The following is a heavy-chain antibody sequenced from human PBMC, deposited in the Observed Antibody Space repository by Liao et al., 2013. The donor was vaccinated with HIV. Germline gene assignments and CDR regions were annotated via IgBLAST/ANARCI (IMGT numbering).Heavy chain of an antibody. CDR2: IYYSGST. CDR1: GGSISSSSYY. Sequence: QVQLQQWGAGLLKPSETLSLTCTVSGGSISSSSYYWGWIRQPPGKGLEWIGSIYYSGSTYYNPSLKSRVTISVDTSKNQFSLKLSSVTAADTAVYYCARGVRSSWYPPSLYFDLWGRDTLVTVSS. D-gene: IGHD6-13*01. CDR3: ARGVRSSWYPPSLYFDL. J-gene: IGHJ2*01. V-gene: IGHV4-39*07.